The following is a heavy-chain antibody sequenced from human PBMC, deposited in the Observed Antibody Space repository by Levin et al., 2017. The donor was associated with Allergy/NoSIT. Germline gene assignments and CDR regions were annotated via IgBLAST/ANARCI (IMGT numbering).Heavy chain of an antibody. J-gene: IGHJ4*02. CDR1: GFTFSDYF. CDR2: ISSSGGTI. V-gene: IGHV3-11*01. Sequence: GESLKISCAASGFTFSDYFMSWIRQAPGKGLEWVSYISSSGGTIYYADSVKGRFTISRDNAKSSVFLQINSLRAEDAAVYYCASDICWGSEGEADHWGQGTLVTVSS. CDR3: ASDICWGSEGEADH. D-gene: IGHD3-10*01.